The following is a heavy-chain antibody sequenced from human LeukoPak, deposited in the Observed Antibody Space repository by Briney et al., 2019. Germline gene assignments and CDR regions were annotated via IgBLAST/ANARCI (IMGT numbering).Heavy chain of an antibody. J-gene: IGHJ4*02. V-gene: IGHV3-23*01. CDR2: ISGSGAYS. Sequence: PGGSLRLSCAVSGFTFSDYAMSWVRQAPGKGLEWVSGISGSGAYSYYADSVKGRFTISRDNSKNTVHLQMNSLRAEDTAMYYCARRAGDYSHPYDYWGQGTLVTVSS. D-gene: IGHD3-22*01. CDR3: ARRAGDYSHPYDY. CDR1: GFTFSDYA.